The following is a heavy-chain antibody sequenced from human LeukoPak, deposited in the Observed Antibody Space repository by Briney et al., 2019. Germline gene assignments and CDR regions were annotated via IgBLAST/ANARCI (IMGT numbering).Heavy chain of an antibody. CDR2: ISSSGSTI. CDR3: ARVGLALDY. V-gene: IGHV3-48*03. CDR1: GFTFSSYE. D-gene: IGHD3/OR15-3a*01. Sequence: GGSLRLSCAASGFTFSSYEMNWVRQAPGKGLEWVSYISSSGSTIYYADSVKGRFTISRDNAKNSLYLQMNSLRADDTAVYYCARVGLALDYWGQGTLVTVSS. J-gene: IGHJ4*02.